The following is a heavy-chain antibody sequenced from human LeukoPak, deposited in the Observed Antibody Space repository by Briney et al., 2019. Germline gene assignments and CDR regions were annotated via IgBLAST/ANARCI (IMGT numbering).Heavy chain of an antibody. V-gene: IGHV4-34*01. CDR1: GGSFSGYY. CDR3: ARGKRRYSSSWYIGNYFDY. D-gene: IGHD6-13*01. J-gene: IGHJ4*02. CDR2: INHSGST. Sequence: SETLSLTCAVYGGSFSGYYWSWIRQPPGKGLEWIGEINHSGSTNYNPSLKSRVTISVDTSKNQFSLKLSSVTAADTAVYYCARGKRRYSSSWYIGNYFDYWGQGTLVTDSS.